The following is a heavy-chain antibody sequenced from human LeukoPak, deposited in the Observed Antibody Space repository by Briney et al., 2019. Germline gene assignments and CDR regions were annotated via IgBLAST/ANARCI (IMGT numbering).Heavy chain of an antibody. CDR1: GFTVSSNY. CDR2: IRGNGGST. J-gene: IGHJ3*02. V-gene: IGHV3-23*01. Sequence: QPGGSLRLSCAASGFTVSSNYMNWVRQAPGKGLEWVSSIRGNGGSTYYAASVKGRFIISRDNSKNTLYLEMNGLRAEDTAVYHCAKDWDTTVVLDAFDMWGQGTLVAVSS. D-gene: IGHD4-23*01. CDR3: AKDWDTTVVLDAFDM.